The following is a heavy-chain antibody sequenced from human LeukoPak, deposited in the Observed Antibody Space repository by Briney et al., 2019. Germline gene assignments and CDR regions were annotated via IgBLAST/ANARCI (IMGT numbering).Heavy chain of an antibody. CDR2: ISADGRMT. CDR1: GFTFTDYW. J-gene: IGHJ3*02. D-gene: IGHD3-22*01. CDR3: AKDYDSSGWAAFDI. Sequence: GGSLRLSCAASGFTFTDYWMHWVRQAPGKGLVWVSRISADGRMTDYEDSVKGRFTVSRDNAKNTLYLQMNSLRAEDTAVYYCAKDYDSSGWAAFDIWGQGTMVTVSS. V-gene: IGHV3-74*01.